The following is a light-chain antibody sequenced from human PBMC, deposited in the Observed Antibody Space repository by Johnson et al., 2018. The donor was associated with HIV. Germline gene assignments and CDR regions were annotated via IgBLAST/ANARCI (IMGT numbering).Light chain of an antibody. Sequence: QSVLTQSPSVSSAPGQKVTISCSGSSSNIGNNYLSWFQQLPGTAPKLLIYENNKRPSGIPDRFSGSKSGTSATLGIAGLQTGDEADYYCGTWDNSLSTGAVFGTGPKVTVL. CDR3: GTWDNSLSTGAV. V-gene: IGLV1-51*02. CDR1: SSNIGNNY. CDR2: ENN. J-gene: IGLJ1*01.